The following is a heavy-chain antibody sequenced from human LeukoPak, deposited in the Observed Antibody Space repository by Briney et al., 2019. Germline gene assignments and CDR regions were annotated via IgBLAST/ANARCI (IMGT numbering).Heavy chain of an antibody. Sequence: ASVKVSCKASGYTFTNYGISRVRQAPGQGLEWMGWISGNNGDTNYAQKFQGRVTMTTDTSTSTAYMELRSLRSDDTAVYYCARPDYYDSSGYYGNKFDYWGQGTLVTVSS. CDR3: ARPDYYDSSGYYGNKFDY. CDR1: GYTFTNYG. J-gene: IGHJ4*02. D-gene: IGHD3-22*01. V-gene: IGHV1-18*01. CDR2: ISGNNGDT.